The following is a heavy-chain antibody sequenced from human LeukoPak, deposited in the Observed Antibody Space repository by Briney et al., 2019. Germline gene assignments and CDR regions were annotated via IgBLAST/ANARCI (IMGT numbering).Heavy chain of an antibody. Sequence: GGSLRLSCAASGFTFSNYPMHWVRQAPGKGLEWVAVISYDGSNKYYADSVRGRFTISRDNSKNTLYLQMNSLSAEDTAVYYCARTPGSSSSVFYYHYMDVWGKGTTVTVSS. CDR3: ARTPGSSSSVFYYHYMDV. D-gene: IGHD6-6*01. CDR2: ISYDGSNK. V-gene: IGHV3-30*04. CDR1: GFTFSNYP. J-gene: IGHJ6*03.